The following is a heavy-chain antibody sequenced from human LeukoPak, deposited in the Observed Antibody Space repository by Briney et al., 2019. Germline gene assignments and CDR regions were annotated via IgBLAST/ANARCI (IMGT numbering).Heavy chain of an antibody. CDR1: GFTFSNYG. D-gene: IGHD3-10*01. Sequence: GGSLRLSCAASGFTFSNYGMHWVRQAPGKGLEWVAVISYDGSNKYYADSVKGRFTFSRDNSKNKLYLQMNSLRAEDMAVYHCARGGDDITMVRGPRRDYYYYYGMDVWGQGTTVTVSS. J-gene: IGHJ6*02. V-gene: IGHV3-30*03. CDR2: ISYDGSNK. CDR3: ARGGDDITMVRGPRRDYYYYYGMDV.